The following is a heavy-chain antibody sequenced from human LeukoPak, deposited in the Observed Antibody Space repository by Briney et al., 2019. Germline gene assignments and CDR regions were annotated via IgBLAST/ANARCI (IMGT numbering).Heavy chain of an antibody. CDR2: INPNSGGT. Sequence: ASVKVSCKASGYTFTGYYMHWVRQAPGQGLEWMGWINPNSGGTNYAQKFQGRVTMTRDTSISTAYMELSRLRSDDTAVYYCARGASLHGDYVNWFDPWGQGTLVTVSS. D-gene: IGHD4-17*01. CDR1: GYTFTGYY. V-gene: IGHV1-2*02. J-gene: IGHJ5*02. CDR3: ARGASLHGDYVNWFDP.